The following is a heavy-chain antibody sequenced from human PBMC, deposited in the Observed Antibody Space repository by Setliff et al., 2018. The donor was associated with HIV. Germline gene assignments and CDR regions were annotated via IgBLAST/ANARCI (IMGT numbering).Heavy chain of an antibody. D-gene: IGHD3-22*01. CDR2: VDPEDDEI. CDR3: TTYSSGFTH. J-gene: IGHJ4*02. Sequence: GAPVKVSCKASGYTFTDYYSHWVQQAPGKGRELMGRVDPEDDEIIYAQKFQGRVTMTEDTSTVTAYVELTSLRSDDTAVYCCTTYSSGFTHWGQGTPVTVSS. CDR1: GYTFTDYY. V-gene: IGHV1-69-2*01.